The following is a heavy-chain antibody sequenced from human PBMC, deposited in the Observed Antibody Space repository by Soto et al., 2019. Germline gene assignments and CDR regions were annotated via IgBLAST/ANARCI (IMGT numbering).Heavy chain of an antibody. Sequence: SETLSLTCAVSGGSISSGFYSWSWIRQPPGQGLEWIGYIYNSGNTYYNPSLMSRVTISVDRSQNHFSLKLTSVTAADTAVYYCARGSDGAWNWFDPWDQGTQVTVS. J-gene: IGHJ5*02. CDR1: GGSISSGFYS. V-gene: IGHV4-30-2*01. CDR2: IYNSGNT. D-gene: IGHD2-21*02. CDR3: ARGSDGAWNWFDP.